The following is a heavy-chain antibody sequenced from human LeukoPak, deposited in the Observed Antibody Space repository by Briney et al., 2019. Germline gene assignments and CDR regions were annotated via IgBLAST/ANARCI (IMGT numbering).Heavy chain of an antibody. CDR3: ARGGVDYYGSGTYYLMYYFDY. Sequence: GGSLRLSCAASAFTFSTYSMHWVRQAPGKGLEWVAAISYDGPNKNYADSVKGRFTISRDDPHNTLYLQMNSLRAEDTAVYFCARGGVDYYGSGTYYLMYYFDYWGQGALVTVSS. D-gene: IGHD3-10*01. CDR2: ISYDGPNK. V-gene: IGHV3-30*04. CDR1: AFTFSTYS. J-gene: IGHJ4*02.